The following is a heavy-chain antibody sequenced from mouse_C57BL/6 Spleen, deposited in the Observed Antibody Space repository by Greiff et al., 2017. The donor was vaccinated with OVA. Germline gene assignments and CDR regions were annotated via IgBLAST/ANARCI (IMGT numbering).Heavy chain of an antibody. CDR3: ARKAYYGSSYDYYAMDY. J-gene: IGHJ4*01. Sequence: EVQRVESGAELVKPGASVKLSCTASGFNIKDYYMHWVKQRTEQGLEWIGRIDPEDGETKYAPKFQGKATITADTSSNTAYLQLSSLTSEDTAVYYCARKAYYGSSYDYYAMDYWGQGTSVTVSS. V-gene: IGHV14-2*01. D-gene: IGHD1-1*01. CDR1: GFNIKDYY. CDR2: IDPEDGET.